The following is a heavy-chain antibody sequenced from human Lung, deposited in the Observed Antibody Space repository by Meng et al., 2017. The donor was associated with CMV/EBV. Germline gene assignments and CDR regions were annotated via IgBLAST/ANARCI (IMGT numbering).Heavy chain of an antibody. V-gene: IGHV1-18*01. CDR1: GYTFTSYG. J-gene: IGHJ6*02. CDR2: ISAYNGNT. D-gene: IGHD2-2*02. Sequence: ASVXVSXKASGYTFTSYGISWVRQAPGQGLEWMGWISAYNGNTNYAQKLQGRVTMTTDISTSTAYMELRSLRSDDTAVYYCAREGYCSSTSCYTSRYYYYYGMDVWGQGTXVTVYS. CDR3: AREGYCSSTSCYTSRYYYYYGMDV.